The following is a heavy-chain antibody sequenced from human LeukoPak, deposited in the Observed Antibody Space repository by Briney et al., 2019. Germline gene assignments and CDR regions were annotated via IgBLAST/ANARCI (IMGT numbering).Heavy chain of an antibody. CDR3: ERTRYSYLYCRGGSCYFGGMDV. J-gene: IGHJ6*04. CDR2: IIPFFCTA. CDR1: GGTLSSYA. D-gene: IGHD2-15*01. Sequence: SVNVSCKGSGGTLSSYAISWVRQAPGRGLEWMGGIIPFFCTANYAQKFQGSVTSTADEPTSTGYMELSSLRAEDTAVYYCERTRYSYLYCRGGSCYFGGMDVWGKGTTVTGS. V-gene: IGHV1-69*13.